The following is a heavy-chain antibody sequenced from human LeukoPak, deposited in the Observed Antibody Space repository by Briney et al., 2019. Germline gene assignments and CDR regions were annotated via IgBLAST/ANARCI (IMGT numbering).Heavy chain of an antibody. Sequence: GGSLRLSCAASGFTFSSYSMNWVRQAPGKGLEWVANIKQDGSETYYVDSVKGRFTISRDNAKNSLYLQMNTLRVEDTAVYYCAQGGATISDYWGQGTLVTVSS. D-gene: IGHD5-12*01. J-gene: IGHJ4*02. V-gene: IGHV3-7*01. CDR1: GFTFSSYS. CDR3: AQGGATISDY. CDR2: IKQDGSET.